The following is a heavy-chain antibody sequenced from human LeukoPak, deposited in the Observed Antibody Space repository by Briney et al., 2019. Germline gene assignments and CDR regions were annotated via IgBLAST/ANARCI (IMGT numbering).Heavy chain of an antibody. D-gene: IGHD3-10*01. CDR3: ARERGGALDY. Sequence: ASVKVSCKASGYTFTSYYMHWVRQAPGQGLEWMGIINPSGGITNYAQKFQGRVTMTRDTSASTGYMELSSLRSEDTAVHYCARERGGALDYWGQGTLVTVSS. V-gene: IGHV1-46*01. CDR2: INPSGGIT. CDR1: GYTFTSYY. J-gene: IGHJ4*02.